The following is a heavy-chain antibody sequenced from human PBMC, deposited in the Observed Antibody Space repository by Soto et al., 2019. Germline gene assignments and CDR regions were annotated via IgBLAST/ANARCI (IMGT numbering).Heavy chain of an antibody. D-gene: IGHD4-17*01. CDR1: SGSIDNVYW. CDR3: ARSEATVLDN. J-gene: IGHJ4*02. CDR2: AHHSGRT. V-gene: IGHV4-4*02. Sequence: SETLSLTCAVSSGSIDNVYWWNWVRQPPGKGLEWIGEAHHSGRTNYNPSLKSRVTISVDKSKNHFSLKLSSVTAADTAVYYCARSEATVLDNWGQGTLVTVSS.